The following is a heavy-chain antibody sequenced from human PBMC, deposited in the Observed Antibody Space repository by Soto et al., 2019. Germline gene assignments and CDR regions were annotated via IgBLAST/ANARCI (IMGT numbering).Heavy chain of an antibody. J-gene: IGHJ4*02. CDR2: IDDRSAYI. CDR1: GFFFSSYT. Sequence: GVSPRLSFTASGFFFSSYTMNWFRQAPGKGREGVSSIDDRSAYIYYADSLKGRFTISRDNAQNSLYLQLNSLRVEDTAVAYCARDSGSSEPIDSWGQGTLFTVSS. D-gene: IGHD6-6*01. CDR3: ARDSGSSEPIDS. V-gene: IGHV3-21*01.